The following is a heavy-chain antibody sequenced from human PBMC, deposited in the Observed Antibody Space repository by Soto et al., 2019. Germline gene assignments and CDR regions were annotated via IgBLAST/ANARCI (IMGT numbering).Heavy chain of an antibody. CDR3: ARVRDYSNPYFDY. V-gene: IGHV1-69*13. Sequence: AVKVSCKASRGTFSSYAISWVRQAPGQGLEWMGGIIPIFGTANYAQKFQGRVTITADESTSTAYMELSSLRSEDTAVYYCARVRDYSNPYFDYWGQGTLVTVSS. D-gene: IGHD4-4*01. CDR1: RGTFSSYA. CDR2: IIPIFGTA. J-gene: IGHJ4*02.